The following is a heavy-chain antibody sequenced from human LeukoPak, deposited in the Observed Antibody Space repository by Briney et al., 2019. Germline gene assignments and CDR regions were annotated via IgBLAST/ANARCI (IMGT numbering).Heavy chain of an antibody. J-gene: IGHJ4*02. CDR1: GFTFSDYY. CDR2: ISSSGSTI. Sequence: GGSLRLSCAASGFTFSDYYMSWIRQAPGKGLEWVSYISSSGSTIYYADSVKGRFTISRDNAKNSLYLQMNSLRAEDTAVYYCARRFYYDSSPFDYWGQGTLVTVSS. D-gene: IGHD3-22*01. CDR3: ARRFYYDSSPFDY. V-gene: IGHV3-11*01.